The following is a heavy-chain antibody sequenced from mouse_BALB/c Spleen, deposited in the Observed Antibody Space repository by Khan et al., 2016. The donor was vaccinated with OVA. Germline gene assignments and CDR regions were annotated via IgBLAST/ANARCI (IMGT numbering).Heavy chain of an antibody. CDR3: ARQPYYHYNVMDY. Sequence: VELVESGPGLVALSQSLSITCTISGFSLTNYGIHWVHQPPGKGLEWLVLMWSDGSTTYNSALKSRLTISKDNSKSQVFLKMNSLQTDDTAMYFCARQPYYHYNVMDYWGQGTSVTVSS. CDR2: MWSDGST. CDR1: GFSLTNYG. V-gene: IGHV2-6-1*01. J-gene: IGHJ4*01. D-gene: IGHD2-4*01.